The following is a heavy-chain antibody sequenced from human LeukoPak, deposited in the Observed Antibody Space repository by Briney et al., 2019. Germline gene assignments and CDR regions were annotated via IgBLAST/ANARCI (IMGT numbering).Heavy chain of an antibody. CDR2: IYRSGST. CDR1: GVSISSPNW. J-gene: IGHJ3*02. D-gene: IGHD1-26*01. Sequence: PSETLSLTCAVSGVSISSPNWWTWVRQPPGKGLEWIGEIYRSGSTNYNPSLKSRVTMSVDKSKNQFSLKMTSVTAADTAVYYCVRVRYSGSYYGHDAFDIWGQGTMVTVSS. V-gene: IGHV4-4*02. CDR3: VRVRYSGSYYGHDAFDI.